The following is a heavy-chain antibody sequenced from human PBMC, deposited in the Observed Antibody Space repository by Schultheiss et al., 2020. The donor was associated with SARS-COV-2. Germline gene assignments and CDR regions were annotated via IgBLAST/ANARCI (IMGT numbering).Heavy chain of an antibody. CDR1: GASIGSGGYY. Sequence: SETLSLTCTVSGASIGSGGYYWSWIRQHPGKGLEWIGHIYYSGPTYYNPSLKSRVTISVDTSKNQFSLKLISVTAADTAVYYCARDEGDLGYWGQGTLVTVSS. CDR2: IYYSGPT. V-gene: IGHV4-31*03. CDR3: ARDEGDLGY. J-gene: IGHJ4*02.